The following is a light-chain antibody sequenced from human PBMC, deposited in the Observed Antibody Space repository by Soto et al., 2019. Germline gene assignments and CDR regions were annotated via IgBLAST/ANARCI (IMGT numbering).Light chain of an antibody. CDR3: QHYGSSALYT. CDR2: AAS. V-gene: IGKV3-20*01. CDR1: QRLSSSS. J-gene: IGKJ2*01. Sequence: EIVLTQSPGTLSLSPGERATLSCRASQRLSSSSLAWYQQKPGQAPRLLIHAASSRATGIPDRFSASGSGTDFTLTISRLEPEDFAIYYFQHYGSSALYTFGQGTKLEIK.